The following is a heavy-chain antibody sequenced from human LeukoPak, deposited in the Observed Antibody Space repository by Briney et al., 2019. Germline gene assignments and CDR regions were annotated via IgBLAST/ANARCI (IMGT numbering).Heavy chain of an antibody. CDR3: AYEVRDGYNDYYFDY. Sequence: GGTLRLSCAASEFTFSRYAMSWVRQAPGKGLEWVSTISGTGGSTYYADSVKGRFTISRDNSKNTMYLQMNSLRAEDTAVYYCAYEVRDGYNDYYFDYWGQGTLVTVSS. J-gene: IGHJ4*02. CDR1: EFTFSRYA. CDR2: ISGTGGST. V-gene: IGHV3-23*01. D-gene: IGHD5-24*01.